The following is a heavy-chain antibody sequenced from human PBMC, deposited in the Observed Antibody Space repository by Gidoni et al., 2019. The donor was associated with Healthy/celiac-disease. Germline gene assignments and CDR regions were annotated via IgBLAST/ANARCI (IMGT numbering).Heavy chain of an antibody. CDR1: GFTFSSYA. CDR2: ISYDGSNK. D-gene: IGHD6-19*01. Sequence: QVQLVESGGGVVQPGRSLRLSCAASGFTFSSYAMHWVRQAPGKGLEWVAVISYDGSNKYYADAVKGRFTISRDNSKNTLYLQMNSLRAEDTAVYYCASSVNIAVAGTGWGQGTLVTVSS. J-gene: IGHJ4*02. V-gene: IGHV3-30-3*01. CDR3: ASSVNIAVAGTG.